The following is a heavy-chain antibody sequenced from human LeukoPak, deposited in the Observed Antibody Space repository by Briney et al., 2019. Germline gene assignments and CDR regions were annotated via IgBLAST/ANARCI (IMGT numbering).Heavy chain of an antibody. Sequence: PSETLSLTCAVYGGSFSGYYWSWIRQPPGKGLEWIGEINHSGSTNYNPSLKSRVTISVDTSKNQFSLKLSSVTAADTAVYYCARVYSSGWYDLYFDYWGQGTLVTVSS. CDR2: INHSGST. CDR3: ARVYSSGWYDLYFDY. J-gene: IGHJ4*02. V-gene: IGHV4-34*01. D-gene: IGHD6-19*01. CDR1: GGSFSGYY.